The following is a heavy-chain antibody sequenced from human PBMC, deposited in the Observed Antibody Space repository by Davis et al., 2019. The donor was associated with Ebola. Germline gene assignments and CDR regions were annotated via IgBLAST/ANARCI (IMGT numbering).Heavy chain of an antibody. J-gene: IGHJ4*02. V-gene: IGHV3-7*01. CDR1: GFTFSSYW. CDR2: IKQDGSEK. CDR3: AGGTAMGDY. D-gene: IGHD5-18*01. Sequence: GESLKISCAASGFTFSSYWMSWVRRAPGKGLEWVANIKQDGSEKYYVDSVKGRFTISRDNAKNSLYLQMNSLRAEDTAVYYCAGGTAMGDYWGQGTLVTVSS.